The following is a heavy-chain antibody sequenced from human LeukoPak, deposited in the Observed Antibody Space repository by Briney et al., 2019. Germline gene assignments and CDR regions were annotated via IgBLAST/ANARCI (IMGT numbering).Heavy chain of an antibody. CDR1: GGSIRSYY. CDR3: ARGPAGPYYFDY. CDR2: IYYSGST. V-gene: IGHV4-59*01. D-gene: IGHD2-2*01. J-gene: IGHJ4*02. Sequence: PSETLSLTCTVSGGSIRSYYWSWIRQPPGKGLEWIGYIYYSGSTNYNPSLKSRVTISLDTSKNQFSLKLSSVTAADTAVYYCARGPAGPYYFDYWGQGTLVTVSS.